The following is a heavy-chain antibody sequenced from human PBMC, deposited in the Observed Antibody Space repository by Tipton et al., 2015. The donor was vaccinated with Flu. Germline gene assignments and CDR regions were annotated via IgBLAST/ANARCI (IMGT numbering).Heavy chain of an antibody. CDR2: ISYDGSNK. D-gene: IGHD2-15*01. J-gene: IGHJ5*02. CDR1: GFTFSSYG. CDR3: AKSFKWGYCSGGSCPTWFDP. V-gene: IGHV3-30*18. Sequence: SLRLSCAASGFTFSSYGMHWVRQAPGKGLEWVAVISYDGSNKYYADSVKGRFTISRDNSKNTLYLQMNSLRAEDTAVYYCAKSFKWGYCSGGSCPTWFDPWGQGTLVTVSS.